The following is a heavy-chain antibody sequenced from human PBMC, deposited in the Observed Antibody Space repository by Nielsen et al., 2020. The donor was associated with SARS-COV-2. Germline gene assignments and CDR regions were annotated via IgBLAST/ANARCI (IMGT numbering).Heavy chain of an antibody. Sequence: GESLKISCETSGFTFTTYAMHWVRQAPGKGVEWVAIIWDDGKTKYYADSVKGRFTISRDNSKNTVYLQMNSLGADDTALYYCARDVSGLAPDPKRLDIWGQGTMVTASS. CDR2: IWDDGKTK. V-gene: IGHV3-33*01. CDR3: ARDVSGLAPDPKRLDI. J-gene: IGHJ3*02. D-gene: IGHD3-3*01. CDR1: GFTFTTYA.